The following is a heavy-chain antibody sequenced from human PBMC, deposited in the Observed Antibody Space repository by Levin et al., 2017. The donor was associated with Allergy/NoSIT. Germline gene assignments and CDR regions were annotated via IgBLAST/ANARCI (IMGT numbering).Heavy chain of an antibody. CDR1: GGSISSYY. CDR2: IYYSGST. V-gene: IGHV4-59*01. J-gene: IGHJ3*02. Sequence: SETLSLTCTVSGGSISSYYWSWIRQPPGKGLEWIGYIYYSGSTNYNPSLKSRVTISVDTSKNQFSLKLSSVTAADTAVYYCARELGNAFDIWGQGTMVTVSS. CDR3: ARELGNAFDI.